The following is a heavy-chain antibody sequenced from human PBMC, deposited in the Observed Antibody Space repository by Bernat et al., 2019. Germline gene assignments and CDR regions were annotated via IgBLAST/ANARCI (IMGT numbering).Heavy chain of an antibody. Sequence: QVQLVDSGGGVVQPGRSLRLSCPASGFTFSSYAMHWVGQAPGKGLEWVGVIWYDGSNKYYAESVKGRFTISRDNSKNTLYLQMNSLRAEDTAVFYCARDQINYYDSSRIRRGFDPWGQGTLVTVSS. J-gene: IGHJ5*02. CDR2: IWYDGSNK. D-gene: IGHD3-22*01. CDR1: GFTFSSYA. V-gene: IGHV3-33*01. CDR3: ARDQINYYDSSRIRRGFDP.